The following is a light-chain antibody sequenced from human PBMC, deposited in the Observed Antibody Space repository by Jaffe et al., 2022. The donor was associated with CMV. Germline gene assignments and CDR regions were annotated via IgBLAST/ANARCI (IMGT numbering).Light chain of an antibody. J-gene: IGKJ1*01. V-gene: IGKV1-33*01. CDR2: DAS. Sequence: DIQMTQSPSSLSASVGDRVTITCQASQDISNFLNWYQQKPGKAPKLLIDDASNLQAGVPSRFSGSGSGTDFTLSISSLQPEDVATYYCQHYNNLPWTFGQGTKVEIK. CDR3: QHYNNLPWT. CDR1: QDISNF.